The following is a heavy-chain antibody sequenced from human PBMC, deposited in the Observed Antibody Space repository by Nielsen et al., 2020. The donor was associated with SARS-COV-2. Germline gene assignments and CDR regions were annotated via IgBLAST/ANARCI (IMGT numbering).Heavy chain of an antibody. D-gene: IGHD5-12*01. CDR1: GSTFDDYA. CDR3: AKDMGSGYVHNWDL. V-gene: IGHV3-9*01. CDR2: LSCNSVDI. J-gene: IGHJ5*02. Sequence: GGSLTLSCAASGSTFDDYAMPWVRPPPGNGLELVSTLSCNSVDIGYAASVKGRFTISRDNAKKSLYLQMNSLRSEDTALYYCAKDMGSGYVHNWDLWGQGTLVIVSS.